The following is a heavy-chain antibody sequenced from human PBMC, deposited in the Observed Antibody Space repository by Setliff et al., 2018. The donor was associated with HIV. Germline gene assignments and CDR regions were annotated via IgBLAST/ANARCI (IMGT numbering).Heavy chain of an antibody. CDR1: GFTFSSYA. J-gene: IGHJ4*02. D-gene: IGHD4-4*01. CDR2: ISGSGGST. V-gene: IGHV3-23*01. Sequence: GGSLRLSCAASGFTFSSYAMSWVRQAPGKGLEWVSAISGSGGSTYYADSVKGRFTISRDNSKNTPYLQMNSLRAEDTAMYYCAKTQTVITVYGPFDSWGQGTPVTVSS. CDR3: AKTQTVITVYGPFDS.